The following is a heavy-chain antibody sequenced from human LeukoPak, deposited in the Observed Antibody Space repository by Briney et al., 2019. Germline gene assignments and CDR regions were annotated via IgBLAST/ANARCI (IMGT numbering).Heavy chain of an antibody. V-gene: IGHV1-2*02. CDR1: GYTFTGYY. Sequence: ASVKVSCKASGYTFTGYYMHWVRQAPGQGLEWMGWINPNSGGTNYAQKFQGRVTMTRDTSISTAYMELSRLRSDDTAVYYCAREEGSDCSSTSCYLDYWGQGTLVTVSS. CDR3: AREEGSDCSSTSCYLDY. CDR2: INPNSGGT. J-gene: IGHJ4*02. D-gene: IGHD2-2*01.